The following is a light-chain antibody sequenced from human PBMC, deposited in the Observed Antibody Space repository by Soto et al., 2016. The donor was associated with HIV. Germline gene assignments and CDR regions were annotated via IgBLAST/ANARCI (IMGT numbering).Light chain of an antibody. CDR2: HDT. CDR1: NLGDRF. V-gene: IGLV3-1*01. Sequence: SSELTQPPSVSVSPGQTATITCSGDNLGDRFTSWYQQKPSQSPVLVIYHDTRRPSGIPERFSGSKSGDIATLTISGTQPMDEADYYCQAWDSSIHVVLGGGTKLTVL. J-gene: IGLJ2*01. CDR3: QAWDSSIHVV.